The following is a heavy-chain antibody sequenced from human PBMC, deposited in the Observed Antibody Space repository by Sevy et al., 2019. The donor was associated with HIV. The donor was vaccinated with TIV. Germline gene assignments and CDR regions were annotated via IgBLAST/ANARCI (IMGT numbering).Heavy chain of an antibody. J-gene: IGHJ6*02. D-gene: IGHD4-4*01. V-gene: IGHV3-23*01. CDR1: GFTFSSYA. CDR2: ISGSGGST. CDR3: AKEGYRYYYYGMDV. Sequence: GGSLRLSCAASGFTFSSYAMSWVRQAPGKGLEWVSAISGSGGSTYYAYSVKGRFTISRDNSKNTLYLQMNSLRAEDTAVYYCAKEGYRYYYYGMDVWGQGTTVTVSS.